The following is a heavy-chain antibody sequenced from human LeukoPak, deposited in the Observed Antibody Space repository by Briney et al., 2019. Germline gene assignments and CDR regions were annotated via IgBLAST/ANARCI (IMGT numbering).Heavy chain of an antibody. CDR2: ISGGGGST. CDR1: GFTFSSYA. V-gene: IGHV3-23*01. J-gene: IGHJ6*02. CDR3: AKSGPVHRYYYYGMDV. Sequence: GGSLRLSCAASGFTFSSYAMSWARQAPGKGLEWVSAISGGGGSTSYADSVKGRFTISRDNSKNTLYLQMNSLRAEDTAVYYCAKSGPVHRYYYYGMDVWGQGTTVTVSS. D-gene: IGHD2-21*01.